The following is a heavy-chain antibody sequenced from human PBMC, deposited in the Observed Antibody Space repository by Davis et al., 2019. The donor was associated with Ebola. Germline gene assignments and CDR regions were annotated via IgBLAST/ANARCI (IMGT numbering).Heavy chain of an antibody. CDR3: ARETYRYFYYGMDV. CDR1: GGSISSYY. D-gene: IGHD3-16*02. J-gene: IGHJ6*02. V-gene: IGHV4-59*12. Sequence: GSLRLSCTVSGGSISSYYWSWIRQPPGKGLEWIGYIYYSGSTNYNPSLKSRVTISVDTSKNQFSLKLSSVTAADTAVYYCARETYRYFYYGMDVWGQGTTVTVSS. CDR2: IYYSGST.